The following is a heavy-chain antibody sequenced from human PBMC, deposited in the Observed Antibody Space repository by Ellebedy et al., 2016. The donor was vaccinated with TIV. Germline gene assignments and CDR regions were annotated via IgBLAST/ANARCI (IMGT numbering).Heavy chain of an antibody. CDR2: ISGSGGST. J-gene: IGHJ4*02. V-gene: IGHV3-23*01. D-gene: IGHD1-26*01. CDR1: GFTFSSYA. Sequence: GESLKISCAASGFTFSSYAMSWVRQAPGKGLEWVSAISGSGGSTYYADSVKGRFTISRDNSKNTLYLQMNSLRAEDTAVYYCAKDTYSGSYHQIPYWGQGTLVTVSS. CDR3: AKDTYSGSYHQIPY.